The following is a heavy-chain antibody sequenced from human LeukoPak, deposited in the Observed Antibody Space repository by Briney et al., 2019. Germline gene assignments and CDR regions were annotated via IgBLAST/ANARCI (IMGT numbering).Heavy chain of an antibody. CDR2: IIPILGIA. CDR3: ARAKVGATPYDY. D-gene: IGHD1-26*01. Sequence: SVKVSCKASGGTFSSYAISWVRQAPGQGLEWMGRIIPILGIANYAQKFQGRVTITADKSTSTAYMELSSLRSEDTAVYYCARAKVGATPYDYWGQGTLVTVSS. V-gene: IGHV1-69*04. J-gene: IGHJ4*02. CDR1: GGTFSSYA.